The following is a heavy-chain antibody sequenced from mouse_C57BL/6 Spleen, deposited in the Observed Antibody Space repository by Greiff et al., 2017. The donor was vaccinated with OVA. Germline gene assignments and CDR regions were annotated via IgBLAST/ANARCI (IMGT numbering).Heavy chain of an antibody. CDR2: INYSGST. Sequence: VQLKESGPGLAQPSQPLSLTCSVTGYSITSDYWNWIRKFPGNKLEYIGYINYSGSTYYNPSLISRISITRDTSKNQYYLQLDSVTTEDTATYYCARSELRRGFDYWGQGTTRTVSS. V-gene: IGHV3-8*01. CDR1: GYSITSDY. D-gene: IGHD2-12*01. J-gene: IGHJ2*01. CDR3: ARSELRRGFDY.